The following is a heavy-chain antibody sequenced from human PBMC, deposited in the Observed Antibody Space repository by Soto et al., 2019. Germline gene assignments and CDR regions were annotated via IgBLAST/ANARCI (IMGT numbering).Heavy chain of an antibody. D-gene: IGHD2-8*01. V-gene: IGHV3-15*01. CDR1: GFTLSNAW. Sequence: GSLRLSCAASGFTLSNAWMSWVRQAPGKGLEWVGRIKSKTDGGTTDYAAPVKGRFTISRDDSKNTLYLQMNSLKTEDTAVYYCTTGRYCTNGVCYWPAYWWGQGTLVTVSS. CDR3: TTGRYCTNGVCYWPAYW. CDR2: IKSKTDGGTT. J-gene: IGHJ4*02.